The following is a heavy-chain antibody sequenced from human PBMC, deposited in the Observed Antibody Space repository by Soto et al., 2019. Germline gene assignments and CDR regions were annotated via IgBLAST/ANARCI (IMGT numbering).Heavy chain of an antibody. CDR1: GGSVSSGSYY. J-gene: IGHJ6*02. D-gene: IGHD1-7*01. CDR2: IYYSGST. CDR3: ARGYWNYVPLYYYYGMDV. Sequence: QVQLQESGPGLVKPSETLSLTCTVSGGSVSSGSYYWSWIRQPPGKGLEWIGYIYYSGSTNYNPSLKSRFTISVDTSKNQFSLKLSSVTAADTAVYYCARGYWNYVPLYYYYGMDVWGQGTTVTVSS. V-gene: IGHV4-61*01.